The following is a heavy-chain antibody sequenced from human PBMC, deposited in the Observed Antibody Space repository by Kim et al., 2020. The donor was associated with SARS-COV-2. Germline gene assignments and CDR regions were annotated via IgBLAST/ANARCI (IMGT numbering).Heavy chain of an antibody. V-gene: IGHV3-15*01. Sequence: GGSLRLSCAASGFTFSNAWMSWVRQAPGKGLEWVGRIKSKIDGGTTDYAAPVKGRFTISRNDSKNTLYLQMNSLKREDTAVYYCTTEIDSGNYYIDYYYGMDVWGQGATVTVSS. D-gene: IGHD1-26*01. CDR1: GFTFSNAW. CDR3: TTEIDSGNYYIDYYYGMDV. CDR2: IKSKIDGGTT. J-gene: IGHJ6*02.